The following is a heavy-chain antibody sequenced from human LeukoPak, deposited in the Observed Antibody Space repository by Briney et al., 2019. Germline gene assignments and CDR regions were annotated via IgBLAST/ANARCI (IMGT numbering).Heavy chain of an antibody. CDR1: GGSISNYY. CDR3: AKVGAYGDYARHDY. CDR2: IYHSGST. D-gene: IGHD4-17*01. J-gene: IGHJ4*02. V-gene: IGHV4-59*04. Sequence: PSETLSLTCTVSGGSISNYYWSWIRQPPGKGLEWIGSIYHSGSTYFNPSLKSRVTISVDTSKNQISLKLSSVTAADTAVYYCAKVGAYGDYARHDYWGQGTLVTVSS.